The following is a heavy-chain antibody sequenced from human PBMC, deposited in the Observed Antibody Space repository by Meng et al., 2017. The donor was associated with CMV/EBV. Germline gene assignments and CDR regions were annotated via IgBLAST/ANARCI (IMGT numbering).Heavy chain of an antibody. D-gene: IGHD2-21*01. Sequence: GGSLRLSCAASGFTFSSYAMSWVRQAPGKGLEWVSVIYSGGSSTYYADSVKGRFTISRDNSKNTLYLQMNSLRAEDTAVYYCAKDHIRTPAEYFQHWGQGTLVTVSS. CDR2: IYSGGSST. CDR3: AKDHIRTPAEYFQH. J-gene: IGHJ1*01. CDR1: GFTFSSYA. V-gene: IGHV3-23*03.